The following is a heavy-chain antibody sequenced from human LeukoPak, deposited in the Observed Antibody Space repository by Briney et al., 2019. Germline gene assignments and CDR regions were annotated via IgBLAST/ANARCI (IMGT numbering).Heavy chain of an antibody. CDR1: GDSFSSHY. CDR2: ISYIGTT. J-gene: IGHJ3*02. CDR3: ARDLVTVTKGFDI. D-gene: IGHD4-17*01. V-gene: IGHV4-59*11. Sequence: SETLSLTCAVSGDSFSSHYWTWIRQPPGRGLEWIGYISYIGTTNYNPSLKSRVTISIATSKNQFSLKLSSVTTADTAVYYCARDLVTVTKGFDIWGRGTMVSVSS.